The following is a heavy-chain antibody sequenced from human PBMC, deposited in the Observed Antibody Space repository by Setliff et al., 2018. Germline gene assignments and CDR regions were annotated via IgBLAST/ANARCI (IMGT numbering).Heavy chain of an antibody. CDR2: IYHSGST. CDR3: ASRATYYNFWSGYYLY. Sequence: PSETLSLTCAVSGGSISSSNWWSWVRQPPGKGLEWIGEIYHSGSTNYNPSLKSRVTISVDTSKNQFSLKLSSVTAADTAVYYCASRATYYNFWSGYYLYWGQGTLVTVSS. CDR1: GGSISSSNW. V-gene: IGHV4-4*02. D-gene: IGHD3-3*01. J-gene: IGHJ4*02.